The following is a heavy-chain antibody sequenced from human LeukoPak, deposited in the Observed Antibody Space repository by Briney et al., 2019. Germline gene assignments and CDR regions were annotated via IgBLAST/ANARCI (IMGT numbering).Heavy chain of an antibody. CDR3: ARTVDYYDSSGYYRSAFDI. Sequence: GASVKVSCKAPGGTFSSYAISWVRQAPGQGLEWMGGIIPIFGTANYAQKFQGRVTITADESTSTAYMELSSLRSEDTAVYYCARTVDYYDSSGYYRSAFDIWGQGTMVTVSS. J-gene: IGHJ3*02. D-gene: IGHD3-22*01. CDR2: IIPIFGTA. V-gene: IGHV1-69*13. CDR1: GGTFSSYA.